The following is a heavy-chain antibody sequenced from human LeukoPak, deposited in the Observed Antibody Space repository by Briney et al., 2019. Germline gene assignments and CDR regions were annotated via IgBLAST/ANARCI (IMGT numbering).Heavy chain of an antibody. CDR1: GGSFSGYY. CDR3: ESSDEIAAAGNYFDY. V-gene: IGHV4-34*01. Sequence: SETLSLTCAVYGGSFSGYYWSWIRQPPGKGLEWIGEINHSGSTNYNPSLKSRVTISVDTSKNQFSLKLSSVTAADTAVYYCESSDEIAAAGNYFDYWGQGTLVTVSS. J-gene: IGHJ4*02. D-gene: IGHD6-13*01. CDR2: INHSGST.